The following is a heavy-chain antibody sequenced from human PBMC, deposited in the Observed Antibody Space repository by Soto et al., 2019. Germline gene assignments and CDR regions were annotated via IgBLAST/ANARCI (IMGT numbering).Heavy chain of an antibody. V-gene: IGHV1-3*01. CDR2: IHAGNGDT. CDR1: GYTFSSYA. J-gene: IGHJ5*02. D-gene: IGHD2-2*01. CDR3: ARVPPCTSDIVEVPAVMFDDWFVP. Sequence: QVQLVQSGAEVKKPGASVKVSCKASGYTFSSYAVQWVRQAPGHSLEWIGWIHAGNGDTKYSQKFHGRVTLTRDTSASTAYMDLSSLRSEDTAVYYCARVPPCTSDIVEVPAVMFDDWFVPWGQGTLVTVSS.